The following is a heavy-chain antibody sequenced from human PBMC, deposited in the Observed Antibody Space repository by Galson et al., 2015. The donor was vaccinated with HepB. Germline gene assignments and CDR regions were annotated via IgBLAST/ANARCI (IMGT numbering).Heavy chain of an antibody. CDR3: TRVLWGGTNYPRY. CDR2: IRSKAYGGTT. V-gene: IGHV3-49*04. Sequence: SLRLSCAASGFTFSSYWMSWVRQAPGKGLEWVGFIRSKAYGGTTEYAASVKGRFTISRDDSKSIAYLQMNSLKTEDTAVYYCTRVLWGGTNYPRYWGQGTLVTVSS. CDR1: GFTFSSYW. D-gene: IGHD1/OR15-1a*01. J-gene: IGHJ4*02.